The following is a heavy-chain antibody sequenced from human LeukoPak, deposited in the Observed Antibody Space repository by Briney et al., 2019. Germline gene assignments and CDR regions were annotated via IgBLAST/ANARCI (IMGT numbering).Heavy chain of an antibody. CDR1: GFTFSSYS. CDR3: ARNQDYGDYEVDY. D-gene: IGHD4-17*01. CDR2: ISSSSSYI. Sequence: PGGSLRLSCAASGFTFSSYSMNWVRQAPGKGLEWVSSISSSSSYIYYADSVKGRFTISRGNAKNSLYLQMNSLRAEDTAVYYCARNQDYGDYEVDYWGQGTLVTVSS. J-gene: IGHJ4*02. V-gene: IGHV3-21*01.